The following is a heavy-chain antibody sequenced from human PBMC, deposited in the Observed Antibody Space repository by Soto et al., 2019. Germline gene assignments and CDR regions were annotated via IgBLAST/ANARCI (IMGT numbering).Heavy chain of an antibody. CDR1: GYSFTSYW. CDR3: ARHGVYDFWSGYYYYYMAV. D-gene: IGHD3-3*01. J-gene: IGHJ6*03. Sequence: GESLKISCKGSGYSFTSYWIGWVRQMPGKGLEWMGILYPGDSDTRYSPSFQGQVTISADKSISTAYLQWSSLKASDTAMYYCARHGVYDFWSGYYYYYMAVWGKGTTVTVSS. CDR2: LYPGDSDT. V-gene: IGHV5-51*01.